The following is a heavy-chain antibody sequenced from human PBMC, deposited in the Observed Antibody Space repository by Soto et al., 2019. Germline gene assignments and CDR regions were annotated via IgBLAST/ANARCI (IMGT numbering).Heavy chain of an antibody. CDR1: GYTLTSYG. Sequence: ASVKVSCKSSGYTLTSYGISWVRQAPGQGLEWMGWISAYNGNTNYAQKLQGRVTMTTDTSTSTAYMELRSLRSDDTAVYYCARDRLLRYFDWPPMDVWGQGTTVTVSS. CDR2: ISAYNGNT. J-gene: IGHJ6*02. V-gene: IGHV1-18*01. D-gene: IGHD3-9*01. CDR3: ARDRLLRYFDWPPMDV.